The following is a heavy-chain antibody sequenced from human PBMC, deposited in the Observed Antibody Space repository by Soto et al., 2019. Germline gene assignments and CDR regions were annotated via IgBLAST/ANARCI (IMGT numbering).Heavy chain of an antibody. CDR2: IIPIFGTA. Sequence: GASVKVSCKASGGTFSSYAISWVRQAPGQGLEWMGGIIPIFGTATYAEKFQGRVTLTTDTSMSTAYMELRSLRSDDTAIYYCARDPHEFWTSYWFDPWCQGTPVTVSS. CDR3: ARDPHEFWTSYWFDP. D-gene: IGHD3-3*01. CDR1: GGTFSSYA. V-gene: IGHV1-69*05. J-gene: IGHJ5*02.